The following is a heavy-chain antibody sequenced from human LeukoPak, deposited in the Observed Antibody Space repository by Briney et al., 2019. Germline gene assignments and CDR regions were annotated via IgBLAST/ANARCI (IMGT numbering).Heavy chain of an antibody. CDR2: ISAYNGNT. D-gene: IGHD2-2*02. J-gene: IGHJ6*03. Sequence: ASVKVSCKASGYTFTSYGISWVRQAPGQGLEWMGWISAYNGNTNYAQKLQGRVTMTTDASTTTAYMELRSLRSDDTAVYYCVRDGHRLYDYYYYYMDVWGKGTTVTVSS. CDR1: GYTFTSYG. V-gene: IGHV1-18*01. CDR3: VRDGHRLYDYYYYYMDV.